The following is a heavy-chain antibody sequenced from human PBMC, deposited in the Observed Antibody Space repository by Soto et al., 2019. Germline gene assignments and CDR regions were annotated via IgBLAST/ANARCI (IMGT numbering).Heavy chain of an antibody. CDR1: GGSVSSDY. CDR2: VYYSGST. J-gene: IGHJ1*01. Sequence: SETLSLTCSVSGGSVSSDYWNWIRQPPGKGLEWIGYVYYSGSTNYNPSLNGRVTISKDTSRNQFSLRLTSVSAADTAVYYCARSPDYYSEYFQEWGQGTLVTVSS. D-gene: IGHD1-26*01. V-gene: IGHV4-59*02. CDR3: ARSPDYYSEYFQE.